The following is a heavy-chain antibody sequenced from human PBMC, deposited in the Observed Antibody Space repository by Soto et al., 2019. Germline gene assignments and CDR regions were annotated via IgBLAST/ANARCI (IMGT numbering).Heavy chain of an antibody. D-gene: IGHD6-19*01. V-gene: IGHV4-39*02. Sequence: SETLSLTCTVSGGSISSSSYYWGWIRQPPGKGLEWIGSIYYSGSTYYNPSLKSRVTISVDTSKNQFSLKLSSVTAADTAVYYCARDRSSGWYGSYFDYWGQGTLVTVSS. CDR1: GGSISSSSYY. CDR3: ARDRSSGWYGSYFDY. J-gene: IGHJ4*02. CDR2: IYYSGST.